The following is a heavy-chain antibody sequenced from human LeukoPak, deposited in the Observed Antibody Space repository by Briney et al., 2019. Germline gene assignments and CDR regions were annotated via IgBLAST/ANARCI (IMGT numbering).Heavy chain of an antibody. J-gene: IGHJ2*01. Sequence: SEALSLTCTVSGASIFSYYWNWIRQSPGKGLEWIGFIYSNGITSYNPSLRSRGSISIATSRNQFSLRLTSVTAADTAIYYCARRAYYDSSGYNPTAGYFDLWGRGTLVTVSS. CDR3: ARRAYYDSSGYNPTAGYFDL. D-gene: IGHD3-22*01. CDR1: GASIFSYY. CDR2: IYSNGIT. V-gene: IGHV4-4*08.